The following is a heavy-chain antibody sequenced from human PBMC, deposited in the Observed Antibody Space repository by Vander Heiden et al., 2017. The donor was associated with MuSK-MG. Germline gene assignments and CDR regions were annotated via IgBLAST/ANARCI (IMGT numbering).Heavy chain of an antibody. D-gene: IGHD3-9*01. J-gene: IGHJ4*02. CDR1: GFTFSRDA. Sequence: QVQLVESGGGVVQPGRSLRLSCAASGFTFSRDAMHWVRQAPGKGLEWVGVISYDGTKKYADSVQGRFTISRDNSKNTLYLQMNSLRAEDTAVYYCARLYFNILTTYSSDFEYWGQGTLVTVSS. CDR2: ISYDGTKK. V-gene: IGHV3-30*01. CDR3: ARLYFNILTTYSSDFEY.